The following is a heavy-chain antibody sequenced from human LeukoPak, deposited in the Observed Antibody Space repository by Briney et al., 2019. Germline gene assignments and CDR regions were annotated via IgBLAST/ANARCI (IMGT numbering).Heavy chain of an antibody. D-gene: IGHD4/OR15-4a*01. CDR2: IYPGDSDT. J-gene: IGHJ4*02. Sequence: GESLKISCKGSGYSFTNYWIAWVRQMPGKGLEWMGIIYPGDSDTRYSPSFQGQVTISADKSMSTAYLQWSSLKASDIAMYFCARRAGAYPFDYWGQGTLVTVSS. V-gene: IGHV5-51*01. CDR1: GYSFTNYW. CDR3: ARRAGAYPFDY.